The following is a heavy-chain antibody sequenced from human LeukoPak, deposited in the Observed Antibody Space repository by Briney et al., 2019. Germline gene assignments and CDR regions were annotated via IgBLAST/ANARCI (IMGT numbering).Heavy chain of an antibody. D-gene: IGHD1-26*01. J-gene: IGHJ4*02. Sequence: ASVKVSSKTSGYSFNYHNTYWVRQAPGQGLEWMGVLTPSGVGRSYAQKFQGRVTMTRDTSTTTVYMELSSLGSEDTAVYYCASDSGRFSADFWGQGTLVTVSS. CDR2: LTPSGVGR. CDR1: GYSFNYHN. CDR3: ASDSGRFSADF. V-gene: IGHV1-46*02.